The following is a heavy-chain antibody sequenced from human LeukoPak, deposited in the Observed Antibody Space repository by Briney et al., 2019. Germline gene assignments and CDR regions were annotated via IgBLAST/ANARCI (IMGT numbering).Heavy chain of an antibody. CDR1: GGSISSSSYY. V-gene: IGHV4-39*07. J-gene: IGHJ4*02. D-gene: IGHD4-17*01. CDR2: IYYSGST. CDR3: ARDLGDYGDYPRDY. Sequence: PSETLSLTCTVSGGSISSSSYYWGWIRQPPGKGLEWIGSIYYSGSTYYNPSLKSRVTISVDKSKNQFSLKLSSVTAADTAVYYCARDLGDYGDYPRDYWGQGTLVTVSS.